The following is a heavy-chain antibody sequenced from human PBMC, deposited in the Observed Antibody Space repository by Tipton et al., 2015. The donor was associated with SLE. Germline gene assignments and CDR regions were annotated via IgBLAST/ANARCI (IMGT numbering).Heavy chain of an antibody. CDR2: ISAYNGNT. Sequence: QSGPEVKKPGASVKVSCKASGYTFSYYGFTWVRQAPGQGLEWMGRISAYNGNTNYAQKFQGRVTMTTDTSTSTAYMELRSLKSDDTAMYYCARDHFRAYSGYGSDYGMDVWGQGTTVTVSS. V-gene: IGHV1-18*01. CDR1: GYTFSYYG. CDR3: ARDHFRAYSGYGSDYGMDV. J-gene: IGHJ6*02. D-gene: IGHD5-12*01.